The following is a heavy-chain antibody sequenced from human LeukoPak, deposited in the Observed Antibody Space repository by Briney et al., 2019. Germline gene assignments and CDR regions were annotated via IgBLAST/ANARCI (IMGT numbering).Heavy chain of an antibody. Sequence: PGGSLRLSCAASGFTVSSNCMSWVRQAPGKGLEWVSVIYSGGSTYYADSVKGRFTISRDNSKNTLYLQMNSLRAEDTAVYYCARDDYGVFDYWGQGTLVTVSS. J-gene: IGHJ4*02. CDR2: IYSGGST. CDR1: GFTVSSNC. CDR3: ARDDYGVFDY. D-gene: IGHD4-17*01. V-gene: IGHV3-66*01.